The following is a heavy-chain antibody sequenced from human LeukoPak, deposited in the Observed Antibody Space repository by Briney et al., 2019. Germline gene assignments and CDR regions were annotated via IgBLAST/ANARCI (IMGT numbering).Heavy chain of an antibody. D-gene: IGHD2-15*01. CDR2: IFHRGGT. Sequence: SETLSLTCTVSNDSISSGDYFWNWIRQPPGKGLEWIGYIFHRGGTSYNPSLKSRILFSVDTSQNQFSLKLNSVTAADTAVYYCVREILYCSGGSCYRGPFDNWGQGTLVTVSA. CDR1: NDSISSGDYF. CDR3: VREILYCSGGSCYRGPFDN. V-gene: IGHV4-30-4*01. J-gene: IGHJ4*02.